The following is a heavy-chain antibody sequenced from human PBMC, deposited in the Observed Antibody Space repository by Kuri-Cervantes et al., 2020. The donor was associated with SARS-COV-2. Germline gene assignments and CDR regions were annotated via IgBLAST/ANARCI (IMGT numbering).Heavy chain of an antibody. J-gene: IGHJ4*02. CDR1: YASMTSFY. D-gene: IGHD1-1*01. V-gene: IGHV4-59*01. CDR2: IYHTGKS. Sequence: SETPSLTCTVSYASMTSFYWSWIRQSPGRGLEWIGYIYHTGKSNYSPSLESRVSMSMAASESRFYLTLTSVTAADTAIYYCASGNDFSLDYWGQGTLVTVSS. CDR3: ASGNDFSLDY.